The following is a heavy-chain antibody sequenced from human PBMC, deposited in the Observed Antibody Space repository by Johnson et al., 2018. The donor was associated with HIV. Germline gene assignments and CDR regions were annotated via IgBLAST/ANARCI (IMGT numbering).Heavy chain of an antibody. CDR2: ISYDGSNK. CDR1: GFTFSSYW. V-gene: IGHV3-30-3*02. CDR3: AKGLLIAAAHDAFDI. D-gene: IGHD6-13*01. Sequence: QVQLVESGGGVVQPGRSLRLSCAASGFTFSSYWMSWVRQAPGKGLEWVAVISYDGSNKFYADSVKGRFTISRDNSKNTLYLQMNSLRAEDTAVYYCAKGLLIAAAHDAFDIWGQGTVVTVSS. J-gene: IGHJ3*02.